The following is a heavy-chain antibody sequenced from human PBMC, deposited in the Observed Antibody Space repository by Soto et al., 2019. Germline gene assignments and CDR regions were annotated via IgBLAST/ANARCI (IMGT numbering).Heavy chain of an antibody. CDR2: IYYSGST. CDR1: GGSISSYY. J-gene: IGHJ4*02. V-gene: IGHV4-59*01. CDR3: ARDRGGRWSPDY. D-gene: IGHD2-15*01. Sequence: SETLSLTCTVSGGSISSYYWSWIRQPPGKGLEWIGYIYYSGSTNHNPSLKSRVTISVDTSKNQFSLKLSSVTAADTAVYYCARDRGGRWSPDYWGQGTLVTVSS.